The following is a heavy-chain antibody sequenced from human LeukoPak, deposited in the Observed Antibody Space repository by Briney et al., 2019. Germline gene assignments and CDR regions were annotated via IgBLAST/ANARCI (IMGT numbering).Heavy chain of an antibody. CDR3: ARGEGYCSSTSCYPFGY. D-gene: IGHD2-2*01. J-gene: IGHJ4*02. V-gene: IGHV1-24*01. Sequence: ASVKVSCKVSGYTLTELSMHWVRQAPGKGLEWMGGFDPEDGETIYAQKFQGRVTMTRDTSISTAYMELSRLRSDDTAVHYCARGEGYCSSTSCYPFGYWGQGTLVTVSS. CDR2: FDPEDGET. CDR1: GYTLTELS.